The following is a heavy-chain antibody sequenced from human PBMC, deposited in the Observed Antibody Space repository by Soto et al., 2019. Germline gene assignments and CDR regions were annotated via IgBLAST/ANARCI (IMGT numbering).Heavy chain of an antibody. J-gene: IGHJ3*01. Sequence: PGGSLRLSCAPSGFSVSNNYMNWVRQAPGKGLEWVSIIYSDGSTYYADYVKGRFTISRDNSKNTLYLQMDSLRAEDTAVYFCVRGLKIRHDAFDLWGPGTMVTVSS. CDR2: IYSDGST. D-gene: IGHD3-22*01. CDR1: GFSVSNNY. V-gene: IGHV3-53*01. CDR3: VRGLKIRHDAFDL.